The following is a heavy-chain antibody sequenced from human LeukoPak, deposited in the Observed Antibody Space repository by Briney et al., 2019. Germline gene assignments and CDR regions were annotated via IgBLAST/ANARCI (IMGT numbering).Heavy chain of an antibody. CDR3: AKRITVAAGIYFDS. CDR2: IYGGGVNT. V-gene: IGHV3-23*01. J-gene: IGHJ4*02. CDR1: GFAFSTYD. Sequence: GGSLRLSCTASGFAFSTYDMNWVRQAPGKGLEWVSTIYGGGVNTFYADSVKGRFTISRDDSKNMQFLEMDSLRPEDTAVYFCAKRITVAAGIYFDSWGQGTLVTVSS. D-gene: IGHD6-19*01.